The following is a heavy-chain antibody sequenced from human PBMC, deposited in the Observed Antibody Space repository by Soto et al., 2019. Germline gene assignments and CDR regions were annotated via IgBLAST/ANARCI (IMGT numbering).Heavy chain of an antibody. J-gene: IGHJ4*02. Sequence: GGSLRLSCAASGFTFNTAWLTWVRQAPGKGLEWVGRIKGKPDGGATDYAALVEGRFMISRDDSQNTVFLQMNSLKTDDTAVYYCTAGSPLNYWGPGTLVTVAS. CDR2: IKGKPDGGAT. V-gene: IGHV3-15*01. CDR3: TAGSPLNY. CDR1: GFTFNTAW.